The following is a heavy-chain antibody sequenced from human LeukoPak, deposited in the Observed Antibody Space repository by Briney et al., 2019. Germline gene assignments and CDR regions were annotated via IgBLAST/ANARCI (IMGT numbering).Heavy chain of an antibody. CDR3: AGDLTYTTGGYFQH. V-gene: IGHV3-74*01. J-gene: IGHJ1*01. CDR2: INPDGSTT. Sequence: GGSLRLSCAASGFTFSSYWMHWVRQAPGKGLVWVSRINPDGSTTSYADSVKGRFTISRDNAKNTLYLQMNSLRAEDTAVYYCAGDLTYTTGGYFQHWGQGTLVTVSS. CDR1: GFTFSSYW. D-gene: IGHD3-16*01.